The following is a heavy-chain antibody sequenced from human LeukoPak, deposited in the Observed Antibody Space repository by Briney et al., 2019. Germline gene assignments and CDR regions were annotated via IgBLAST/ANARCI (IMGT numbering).Heavy chain of an antibody. CDR2: IYYSGST. V-gene: IGHV4-31*03. Sequence: SETLSLTCTVSGGSISSGGYYWSWIRQHPGKGLEWIGYIYYSGSTYYNPSLKSRVTISVDTSKNQFSLKLSSVTAADTAVYYCASTYCGGDCSAPYFDYWGQGTLVTVSS. D-gene: IGHD2-21*02. J-gene: IGHJ4*02. CDR3: ASTYCGGDCSAPYFDY. CDR1: GGSISSGGYY.